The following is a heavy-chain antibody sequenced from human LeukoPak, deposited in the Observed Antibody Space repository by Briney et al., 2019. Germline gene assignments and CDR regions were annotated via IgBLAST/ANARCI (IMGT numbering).Heavy chain of an antibody. Sequence: PGGSLRLSCAASGFTFSSYSMNWVRQAPGKGLEWVSYISSSSSTIYYADSVKGRFTISGDNAKNSLYLQMNSLRDEDTAVYYCARDKSPYDYVWGSCRPVDYWGQGTLVTVSS. D-gene: IGHD3-16*02. J-gene: IGHJ4*02. CDR1: GFTFSSYS. CDR3: ARDKSPYDYVWGSCRPVDY. CDR2: ISSSSSTI. V-gene: IGHV3-48*02.